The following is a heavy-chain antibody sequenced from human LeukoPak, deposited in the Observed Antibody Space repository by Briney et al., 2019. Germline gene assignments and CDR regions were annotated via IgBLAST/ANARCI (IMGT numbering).Heavy chain of an antibody. CDR2: IWYDGSNK. V-gene: IGHV3-33*01. J-gene: IGHJ6*02. CDR1: GFTFSSYG. D-gene: IGHD2-15*01. CDR3: ARAIINWYCSGGSCQAYTPSDYYYYGMDV. Sequence: GGSLRLSCAASGFTFSSYGMHWVRQAPGKGLEWVAVIWYDGSNKYYADSVKGRFTISRDNSKNTLYLQMNSLRAEDTAVYYCARAIINWYCSGGSCQAYTPSDYYYYGMDVWGQGTTVTVSS.